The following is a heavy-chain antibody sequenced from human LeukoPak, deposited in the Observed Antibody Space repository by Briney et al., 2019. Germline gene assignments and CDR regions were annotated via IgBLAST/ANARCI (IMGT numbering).Heavy chain of an antibody. CDR2: ISAYNGNT. D-gene: IGHD3-9*01. V-gene: IGHV1-18*01. Sequence: GASVKVSCKASGYTFTSYGISWVRQASGQGLEWMGWISAYNGNTNYAQKLQGRVTMTTDTSTSTAYMELRSLRSDDTAVYYCARDRDDILTGYSYYFDYWGQGTLVTVSS. J-gene: IGHJ4*02. CDR1: GYTFTSYG. CDR3: ARDRDDILTGYSYYFDY.